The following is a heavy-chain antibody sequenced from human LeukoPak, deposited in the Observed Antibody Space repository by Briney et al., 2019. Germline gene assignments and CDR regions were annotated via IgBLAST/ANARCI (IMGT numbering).Heavy chain of an antibody. CDR1: GYTFTSYY. CDR3: ARGGYYDIMTGYISMGDWFDP. J-gene: IGHJ5*02. CDR2: INPSGGST. D-gene: IGHD3-9*01. V-gene: IGHV1-46*01. Sequence: GASVKVSCKASGYTFTSYYMHWVRQAPGQGPEWMGIINPSGGSTSSDQKFQGRVRMTRDMSTSTVYMELSSLRSEDTAVYYCARGGYYDIMTGYISMGDWFDPWGQGTLVTVSS.